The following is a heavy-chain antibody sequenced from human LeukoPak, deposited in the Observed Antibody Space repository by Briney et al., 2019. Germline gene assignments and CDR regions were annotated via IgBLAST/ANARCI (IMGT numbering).Heavy chain of an antibody. D-gene: IGHD1-26*01. CDR2: IRGGGSPI. CDR3: AKHPGVAGTTFDD. CDR1: GFTFSTYS. V-gene: IGHV3-48*01. J-gene: IGHJ5*02. Sequence: GGSLRLSCAASGFTFSTYSMNWVRQAPGKGLEWVSYIRGGGSPIYYADSVKGRFTISRDNAKNSLYLQMNSLRADDTAVYYCAKHPGVAGTTFDDWGQGTLVTVSS.